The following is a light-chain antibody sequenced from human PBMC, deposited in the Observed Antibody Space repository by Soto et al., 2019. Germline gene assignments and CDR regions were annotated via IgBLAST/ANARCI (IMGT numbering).Light chain of an antibody. V-gene: IGKV3-15*01. CDR1: ESVHRN. CDR3: QHYGNWPPT. Sequence: EVVMTQSPATLSVSPGERVTLSCRASESVHRNLAWYQQKPGQGPSLLIYYASTRATGVPDRFTGSGSGTEFTLTISSLQSEDCGVYHCQHYGNWPPTFGPGTKVEIK. CDR2: YAS. J-gene: IGKJ3*01.